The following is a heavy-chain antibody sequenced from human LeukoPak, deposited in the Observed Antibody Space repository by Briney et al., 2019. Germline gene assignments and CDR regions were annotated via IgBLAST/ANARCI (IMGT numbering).Heavy chain of an antibody. Sequence: SETLSLTCAVYGGSFSGYYWSWIRQPPGKGLEWIGEINHSGSTNYNPSLKSRVTISVDTSKNQFSLKLSSVTAADTAVYYCARDLSGSYYLGYWGQGTLVTVSS. CDR1: GGSFSGYY. V-gene: IGHV4-34*01. CDR2: INHSGST. CDR3: ARDLSGSYYLGY. D-gene: IGHD1-26*01. J-gene: IGHJ4*02.